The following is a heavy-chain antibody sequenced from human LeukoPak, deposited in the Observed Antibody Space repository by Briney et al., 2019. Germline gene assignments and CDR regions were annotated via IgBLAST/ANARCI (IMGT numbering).Heavy chain of an antibody. CDR1: GFTFSDYY. Sequence: GGSLRLSCTASGFTFSDYYMSWIRQAPGKGLEGVSSISISSNYIYYTDSVKGRFTISRDNAKNSLYLQMNSLRAADTAVYYCARGYCSGGSCYSYYYYNYMDVWGEGTTVTVSS. CDR3: ARGYCSGGSCYSYYYYNYMDV. D-gene: IGHD2-15*01. V-gene: IGHV3-11*05. CDR2: ISISSNYI. J-gene: IGHJ6*03.